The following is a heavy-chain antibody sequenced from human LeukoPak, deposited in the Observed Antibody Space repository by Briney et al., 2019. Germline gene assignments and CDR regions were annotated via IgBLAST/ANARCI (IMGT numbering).Heavy chain of an antibody. D-gene: IGHD2-8*02. Sequence: GRSLRLSCAASGFTFSSYSMKWVRQAPGKGREWVSSISSSSSYIYYADSVKGRFTISRDNTKNSLYLQMNSLRAEDTAVYYCARDSPYGTAGYWGQGTLVTVSS. CDR2: ISSSSSYI. CDR1: GFTFSSYS. V-gene: IGHV3-21*01. CDR3: ARDSPYGTAGY. J-gene: IGHJ4*02.